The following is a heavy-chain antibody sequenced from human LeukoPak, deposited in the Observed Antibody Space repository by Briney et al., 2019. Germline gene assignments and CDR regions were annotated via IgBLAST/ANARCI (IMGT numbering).Heavy chain of an antibody. CDR1: GYTFTSYY. CDR2: IDPSGGGT. V-gene: IGHV1-46*01. D-gene: IGHD6-19*01. Sequence: ASVKVSCKASGYTFTSYYMHWVRQAPGQGLEWMGIIDPSGGGTSYAQKFQGRVTMTRDTPTSTVYMELSSLRSEDTAVYYCARAVAGTTPIDYWGQGTLVTVSS. CDR3: ARAVAGTTPIDY. J-gene: IGHJ4*02.